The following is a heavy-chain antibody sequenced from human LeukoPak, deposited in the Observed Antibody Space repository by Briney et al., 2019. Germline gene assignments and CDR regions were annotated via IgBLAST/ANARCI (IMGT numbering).Heavy chain of an antibody. CDR3: ARGVTIDS. CDR2: IYYSGST. J-gene: IGHJ4*02. D-gene: IGHD2-2*01. Sequence: SETLSLTCAVYGGSFSGYYWSWIRQPPGKGLEWIGYIYYSGSTNYNPSLKSRVTISIDTSKTQFSLKLSSVTAADTAVYYCARGVTIDSWGQGTLVTVSS. CDR1: GGSFSGYY. V-gene: IGHV4-34*11.